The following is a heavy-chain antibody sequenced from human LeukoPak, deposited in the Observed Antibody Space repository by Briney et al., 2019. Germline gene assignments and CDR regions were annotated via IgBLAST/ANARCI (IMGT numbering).Heavy chain of an antibody. CDR1: GFTFRSYW. CDR2: INQVGTVR. Sequence: PGGSLKLSCAASGFTFRSYWMTWVRQAPGKGLEWVANINQVGTVRHYVDSVKGRFTISRDNAKNSLDLQMNSLRAEDTAVYYCARIAWDAFDIWGQGTMVTVSS. D-gene: IGHD2-15*01. CDR3: ARIAWDAFDI. J-gene: IGHJ3*02. V-gene: IGHV3-7*04.